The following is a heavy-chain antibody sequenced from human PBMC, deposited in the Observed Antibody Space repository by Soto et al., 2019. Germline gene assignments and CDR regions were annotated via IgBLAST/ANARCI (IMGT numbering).Heavy chain of an antibody. Sequence: SETLTLTCTVSGVSIRSYYWSWIRQPPGKRLEWIGDINYSGSTNYNPSLKSRVTISVDTSKNTLYLQMNILRADDTAVYYCARVLRGPLTWTPAGYFDYWGRGTLVTVSS. CDR2: INYSGST. CDR1: GVSIRSYY. J-gene: IGHJ4*01. V-gene: IGHV4-59*12. CDR3: ARVLRGPLTWTPAGYFDY. D-gene: IGHD3-16*01.